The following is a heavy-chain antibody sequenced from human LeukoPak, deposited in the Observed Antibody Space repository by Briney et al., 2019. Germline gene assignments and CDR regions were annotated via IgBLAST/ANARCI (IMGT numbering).Heavy chain of an antibody. J-gene: IGHJ4*01. D-gene: IGHD3-22*01. Sequence: QTGGSLRLSCAASGFTFSSYWMHWVRQAPGKGLVWVSRINSDGSSTSYADSVKGRFTISRDNAKNTLYLQMNSLRAEDTAVYYCARDPTGYDSSYYFDYWGHGTLVTVSS. CDR2: INSDGSST. CDR3: ARDPTGYDSSYYFDY. V-gene: IGHV3-74*01. CDR1: GFTFSSYW.